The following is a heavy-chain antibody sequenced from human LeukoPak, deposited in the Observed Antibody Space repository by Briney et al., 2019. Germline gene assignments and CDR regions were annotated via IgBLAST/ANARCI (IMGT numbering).Heavy chain of an antibody. CDR1: GGSITSYY. CDR3: ATLQGDY. CDR2: IYYSGTT. D-gene: IGHD4-11*01. J-gene: IGHJ4*02. Sequence: SETLSLTCTVSGGSITSYYWSWIRQPPGKGLEWIGYIYYSGTTNYNPSLKSRVTISVDTSKNQFSLKLSSVTAADTAVYYCATLQGDYWGQGTLVTVSS. V-gene: IGHV4-59*08.